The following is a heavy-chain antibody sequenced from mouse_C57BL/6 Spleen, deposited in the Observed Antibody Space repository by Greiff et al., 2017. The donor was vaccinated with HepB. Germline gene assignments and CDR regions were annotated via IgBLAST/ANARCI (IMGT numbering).Heavy chain of an antibody. CDR3: SIYYYGSSELYYAMDY. D-gene: IGHD1-1*01. V-gene: IGHV1-81*01. J-gene: IGHJ4*01. CDR1: GYTFTSYG. Sequence: QVHVKQSGAELARPGASVKLSCKASGYTFTSYGISWVKQRTGQGLEWIGEIYPRSGNTYYNEKFKGKATLTADKSSSTAYMELRSLTSEDSAVYFSSIYYYGSSELYYAMDYWGQGTSVTVSS. CDR2: IYPRSGNT.